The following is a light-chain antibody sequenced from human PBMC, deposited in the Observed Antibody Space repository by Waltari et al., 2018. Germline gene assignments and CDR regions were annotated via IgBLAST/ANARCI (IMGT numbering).Light chain of an antibody. J-gene: IGKJ1*01. Sequence: DIEMTQSPSSLSASVGDRVTITCRASQSIGGNLNWYQQTAGRAPKVLIYSASIVQSGVPSRCSGRGSGTDFTLTISSLQPEDFATYYCQQSYSTPWTFGQGTKVEIK. V-gene: IGKV1-39*01. CDR1: QSIGGN. CDR3: QQSYSTPWT. CDR2: SAS.